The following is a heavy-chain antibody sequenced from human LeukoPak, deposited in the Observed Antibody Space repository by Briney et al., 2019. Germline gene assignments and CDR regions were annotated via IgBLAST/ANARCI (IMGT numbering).Heavy chain of an antibody. V-gene: IGHV3-23*01. J-gene: IGHJ4*02. D-gene: IGHD6-19*01. CDR1: GFTFSTCA. CDR2: LSRSGDST. Sequence: PGGSLRLSCAASGFTFSTCAMSWVRQAPGKGLEWVSALSRSGDSTYYADSVTGRFTISRDNSKNTVYLEMNSLRAEDTAVYYCARDLKTSGWYGDFDYWGQGTLVTVSS. CDR3: ARDLKTSGWYGDFDY.